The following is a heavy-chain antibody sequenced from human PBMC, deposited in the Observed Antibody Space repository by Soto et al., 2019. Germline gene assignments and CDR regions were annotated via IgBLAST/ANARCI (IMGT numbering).Heavy chain of an antibody. D-gene: IGHD5-12*01. CDR2: ISGSGRST. CDR3: AKPLASGYVFFWDYFDY. J-gene: IGHJ4*02. CDR1: EFTFSSDA. Sequence: PGGSVRLSFAASEFTFSSDARSWVRQAAGKGLEWVSAISGSGRSTYYADSVKGRFTISRDNSKNTLYLQMNSLRAEDTAVYYCAKPLASGYVFFWDYFDYWGQGTLVTVSS. V-gene: IGHV3-23*01.